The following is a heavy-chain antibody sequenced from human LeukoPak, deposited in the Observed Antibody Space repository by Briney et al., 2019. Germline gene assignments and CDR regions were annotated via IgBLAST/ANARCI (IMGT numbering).Heavy chain of an antibody. CDR1: GFAFTNYA. V-gene: IGHV3-23*01. J-gene: IGHJ4*02. CDR2: VTTSGTIT. D-gene: IGHD3-10*02. Sequence: GGSLRLSCAASGFAFTNYAMTWVRQAPGEGLEWVSLVTTSGTITYYADSVRGRFTVSRDNSMNTLYLQMTSLRAEDTAVYYCAKNRGATMIGGGLDYWGQGTLVTVSS. CDR3: AKNRGATMIGGGLDY.